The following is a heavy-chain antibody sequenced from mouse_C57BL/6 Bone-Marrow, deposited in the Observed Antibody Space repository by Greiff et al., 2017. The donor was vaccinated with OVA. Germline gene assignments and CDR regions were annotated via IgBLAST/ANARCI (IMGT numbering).Heavy chain of an antibody. Sequence: EVKLVESGGGLVKPGGSLKLSCAASGFTFSDYGMHWVRQAPEKGLEWVAYISSGSSTIYYADTVKGRFTISRDNAKNTLFLQMTSLRSEDTAMYYCASTGTGWYFDVWGTGTTVTVSS. V-gene: IGHV5-17*01. D-gene: IGHD4-1*01. CDR3: ASTGTGWYFDV. CDR2: ISSGSSTI. J-gene: IGHJ1*03. CDR1: GFTFSDYG.